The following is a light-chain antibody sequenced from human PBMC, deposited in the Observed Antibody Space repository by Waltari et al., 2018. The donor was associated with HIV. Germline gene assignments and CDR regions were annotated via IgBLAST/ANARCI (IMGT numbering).Light chain of an antibody. CDR1: SSKIRSTT. CDR2: SNN. J-gene: IGLJ3*02. Sequence: QSVLTQPPSASGTPGQRVTIPCSGCSSKIRSTTLNWYQQLPGTAPKLLIYSNNQRPSGVPDRFSGSKSGTSASLAISGLQSEDEADYYCAAWHDSMNGSWVFGGGTKLTVL. V-gene: IGLV1-44*01. CDR3: AAWHDSMNGSWV.